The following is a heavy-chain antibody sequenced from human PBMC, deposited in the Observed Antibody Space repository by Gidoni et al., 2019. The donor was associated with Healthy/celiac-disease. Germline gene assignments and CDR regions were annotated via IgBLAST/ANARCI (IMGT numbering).Heavy chain of an antibody. CDR3: AKHNYYDSSGYYNWFDP. CDR1: GFTFSSYA. D-gene: IGHD3-22*01. Sequence: EVQLLESGGGLVQPGGSLRLSCAASGFTFSSYAMSWVRQAPGKGLAWVSAISGSGGSTYYADSVKGRFTISRDNSKNTLYLQMNSLRAEDTAVYYCAKHNYYDSSGYYNWFDPWGQGTLVTVSS. V-gene: IGHV3-23*01. J-gene: IGHJ5*02. CDR2: ISGSGGST.